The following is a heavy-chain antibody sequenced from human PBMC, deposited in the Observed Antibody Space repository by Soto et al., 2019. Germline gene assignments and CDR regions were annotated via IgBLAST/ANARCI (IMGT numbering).Heavy chain of an antibody. J-gene: IGHJ4*02. CDR3: AKDSGSGGSCFDY. Sequence: GESLKISCKASGYSFSDYWIGWVRQMPGRGLEWMGIIYPGDSDTGYSASFQGQVTISADKSISTTFLQWSSLKASDTAVYYCAKDSGSGGSCFDYWAQGTLVTVSS. V-gene: IGHV5-51*01. D-gene: IGHD2-15*01. CDR2: IYPGDSDT. CDR1: GYSFSDYW.